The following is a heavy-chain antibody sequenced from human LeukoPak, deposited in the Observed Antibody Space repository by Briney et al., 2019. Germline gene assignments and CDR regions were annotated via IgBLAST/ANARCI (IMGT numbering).Heavy chain of an antibody. D-gene: IGHD3-10*01. Sequence: GGSLRLSCAASGLTFSSYSMNWVRQAPGKGLEWVSSISSSSSYIYYADSVKGRFTISRDNAKNSLYLQMNSLRAEDTALYYCAPQPRRGFGELLELDIWGQGTMVTVSS. CDR3: APQPRRGFGELLELDI. CDR2: ISSSSSYI. J-gene: IGHJ3*02. CDR1: GLTFSSYS. V-gene: IGHV3-21*01.